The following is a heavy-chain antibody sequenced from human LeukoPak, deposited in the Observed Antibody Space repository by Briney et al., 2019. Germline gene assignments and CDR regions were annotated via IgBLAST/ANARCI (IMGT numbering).Heavy chain of an antibody. Sequence: GGSLRLSCAASGFTFSSYWMSWVRQAPGKGLEWVALISYDGSRKYYADSVKGRFTISRDNSKNTLYLQMNSLRAEDTAVYYCAKDLLSSYDSSGVFDYWGQGTLVTVSS. J-gene: IGHJ4*02. CDR1: GFTFSSYW. CDR3: AKDLLSSYDSSGVFDY. CDR2: ISYDGSRK. D-gene: IGHD3-22*01. V-gene: IGHV3-30*18.